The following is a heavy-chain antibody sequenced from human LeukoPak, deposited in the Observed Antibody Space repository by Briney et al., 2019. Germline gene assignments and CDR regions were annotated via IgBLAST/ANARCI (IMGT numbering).Heavy chain of an antibody. V-gene: IGHV1-8*01. CDR3: ARELRYFDWLSYYYYYYMDV. Sequence: ASVKVSCKASGYTFTSYDINWVRQAPGQGLEWMGIINPSGGSTSYAQKFQGRVTMTRNTSISTAYMELSSLRSEDTAVYYCARELRYFDWLSYYYYYYMDVWGKGTTVTISS. CDR1: GYTFTSYD. CDR2: INPSGGST. J-gene: IGHJ6*03. D-gene: IGHD3-9*01.